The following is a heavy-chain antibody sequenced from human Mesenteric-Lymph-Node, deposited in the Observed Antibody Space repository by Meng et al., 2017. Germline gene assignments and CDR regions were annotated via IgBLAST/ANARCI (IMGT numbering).Heavy chain of an antibody. V-gene: IGHV1-2*06. D-gene: IGHD6-13*01. J-gene: IGHJ4*02. Sequence: QVQLVQSGAEVQKPGALVKVSCKASGYTFTGYYMNWVRQAPGQGLEWMGRINPNSGGTNYAQKFQGRVTMTRDTSISTAYMELSRLRSDDTAVYYCAREEGPSSSWYVDYWGQGTLVTVSS. CDR3: AREEGPSSSWYVDY. CDR1: GYTFTGYY. CDR2: INPNSGGT.